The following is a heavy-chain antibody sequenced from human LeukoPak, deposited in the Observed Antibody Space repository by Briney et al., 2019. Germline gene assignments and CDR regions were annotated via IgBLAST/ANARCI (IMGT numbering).Heavy chain of an antibody. J-gene: IGHJ4*02. D-gene: IGHD3-10*01. CDR1: GSTFSDYY. CDR2: IKQDGSEK. Sequence: PGGSLRLSCAASGSTFSDYYMSWVRQAPGKGLEWVANIKQDGSEKYYVDSVKGRFTISRDNAKNSLYLQMNSLRAEDTAVYYCARAQYYYGSGSYSDFDYWGQGTLVTVSS. V-gene: IGHV3-7*04. CDR3: ARAQYYYGSGSYSDFDY.